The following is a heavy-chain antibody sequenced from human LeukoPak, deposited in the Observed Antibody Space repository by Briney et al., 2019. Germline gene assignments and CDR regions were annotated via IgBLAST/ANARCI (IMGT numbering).Heavy chain of an antibody. J-gene: IGHJ6*03. CDR1: GFTFSDYY. V-gene: IGHV3-11*04. CDR2: ISTSGTTT. CDR3: ARVKNGFDGNGYPYYYYYMDV. Sequence: PGGSLRLSSAASGFTFSDYYMSWIRQAPGKGLEWVSYISTSGTTTYYGDSVKGRFTISRDNAKNSLYLQMNNLRAEDTAVYYCARVKNGFDGNGYPYYYYYMDVWGRGTTVTVFS. D-gene: IGHD3-22*01.